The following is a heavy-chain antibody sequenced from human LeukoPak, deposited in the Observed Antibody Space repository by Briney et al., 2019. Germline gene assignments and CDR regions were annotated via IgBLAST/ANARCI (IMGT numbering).Heavy chain of an antibody. V-gene: IGHV3-23*01. D-gene: IGHD6-19*01. CDR1: GFTFSNYA. CDR3: AKDQQWLVQGWFDP. J-gene: IGHJ5*02. CDR2: ISGGGGNT. Sequence: PGGSLRLSCAASGFTFSNYAMSWVRQAPGKGLEWVSGISGGGGNTYYADSVKGRFTISRDNSKNTLYLQMNSLRAEDTAVYYCAKDQQWLVQGWFDPWGQGTLVTVSS.